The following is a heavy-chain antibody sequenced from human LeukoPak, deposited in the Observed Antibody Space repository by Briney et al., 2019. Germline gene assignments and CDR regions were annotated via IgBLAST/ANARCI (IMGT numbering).Heavy chain of an antibody. CDR2: INHSGST. D-gene: IGHD3-10*02. CDR1: GGSFSGYY. CDR3: ARGLSKGVRGVTQKRRYGMDV. Sequence: SETLSLTCAVYGGSFSGYYWSWIRQPPGKGLEWIGEINHSGSTNYNPSLKSRVTISVDTSKNQFSLKLSSVTAADTAVYYCARGLSKGVRGVTQKRRYGMDVWGQGTTVTVSS. V-gene: IGHV4-34*01. J-gene: IGHJ6*02.